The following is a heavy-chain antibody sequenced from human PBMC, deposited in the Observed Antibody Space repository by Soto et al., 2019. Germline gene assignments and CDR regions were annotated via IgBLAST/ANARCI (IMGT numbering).Heavy chain of an antibody. D-gene: IGHD2-21*01. Sequence: GGSLRLSCAASGFTFSSYAMHWVRQAPGKGLEYVSAISSNGGSTYYANSVKGRFTISRDNSKNTLYLQMGSLRADDMAVYYCARSAYCGGPIRPDALGIWGQGTMVTVSS. CDR1: GFTFSSYA. CDR2: ISSNGGST. CDR3: ARSAYCGGPIRPDALGI. J-gene: IGHJ3*02. V-gene: IGHV3-64*01.